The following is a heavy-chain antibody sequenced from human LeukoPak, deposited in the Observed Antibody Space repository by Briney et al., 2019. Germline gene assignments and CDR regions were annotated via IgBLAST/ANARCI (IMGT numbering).Heavy chain of an antibody. CDR3: ARDYILPSWYYMDV. CDR1: GGSISSGSYY. CDR2: IYTSGST. V-gene: IGHV4-61*02. Sequence: PSQTLSLTCTVSGGSISSGSYYWSWIRQPAGKGLEWIGRIYTSGSTNYNPSLKSRVTISVDTSKNQFSLKLSSVTAADTAVYYCARDYILPSWYYMDVWGKGTTVTVSS. J-gene: IGHJ6*03.